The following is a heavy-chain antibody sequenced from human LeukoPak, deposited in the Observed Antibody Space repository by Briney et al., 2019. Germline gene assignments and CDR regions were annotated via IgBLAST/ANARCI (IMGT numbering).Heavy chain of an antibody. D-gene: IGHD3-22*01. CDR1: GYTFTSYG. V-gene: IGHV1-18*01. Sequence: ASVKVSCXASGYTFTSYGISWVRQAPGQGLEWMGWISAYNGNTNYAQKLQGRVTMTTDTSTSTAYMELRSLRSDDTAVYYCARGGSSGYYPDAFDIWGQGTMVTVSS. J-gene: IGHJ3*02. CDR2: ISAYNGNT. CDR3: ARGGSSGYYPDAFDI.